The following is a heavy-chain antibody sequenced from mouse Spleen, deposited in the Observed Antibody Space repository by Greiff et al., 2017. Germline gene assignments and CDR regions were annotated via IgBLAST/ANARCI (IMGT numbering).Heavy chain of an antibody. Sequence: QVHVKQSGAELARPGASVKMSCKASGYTFTSYTMHWVKQRPGQGLEWIGYINPSSGYTKYNQKFKDKATLTADKSSSTAYMQLSSLTSEDSAVYYCARREEANWDWFAYWGQGTLVTVSA. CDR1: GYTFTSYT. CDR3: ARREEANWDWFAY. V-gene: IGHV1-4*01. D-gene: IGHD4-1*01. CDR2: INPSSGYT. J-gene: IGHJ3*01.